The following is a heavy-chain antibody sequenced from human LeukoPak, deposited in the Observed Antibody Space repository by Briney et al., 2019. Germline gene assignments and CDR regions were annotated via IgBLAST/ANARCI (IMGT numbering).Heavy chain of an antibody. CDR3: AKIDGSGSYGMDV. D-gene: IGHD3-10*01. CDR2: ISGSGGST. Sequence: GGSLRLSCAASGFTFSSYAMSWVRQAPGKGLEWVSAISGSGGSTYYADSVKGQFTISRDNSKNTLYLQMNSLRAEDTAVYYCAKIDGSGSYGMDVWGQGTTVTVSS. J-gene: IGHJ6*02. CDR1: GFTFSSYA. V-gene: IGHV3-23*01.